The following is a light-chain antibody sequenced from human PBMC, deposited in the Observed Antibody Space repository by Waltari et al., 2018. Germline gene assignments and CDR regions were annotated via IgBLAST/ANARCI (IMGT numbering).Light chain of an antibody. CDR2: AAS. Sequence: DIQMTQSPSSLSASVGDRAAITCRASQSISNYLNWYQQKPGKAPQLLIYAASSLQSGVPSRFSGSGSGTDFTLTISSLQPKDVATYYCQQSYSTPQTFGQGTKVEIK. J-gene: IGKJ1*01. V-gene: IGKV1-39*01. CDR1: QSISNY. CDR3: QQSYSTPQT.